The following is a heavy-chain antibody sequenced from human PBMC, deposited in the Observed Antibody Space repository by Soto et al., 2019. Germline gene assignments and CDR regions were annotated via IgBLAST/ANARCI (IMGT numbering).Heavy chain of an antibody. D-gene: IGHD6-25*01. Sequence: QITLKESGPTLVKPTQTLTLTCTVSGFSLSTSGVGVGWIRQPPGKALEWIGLIYWDDDKRYSPSLRSRLTITKDTSKNQVVLTMTNMDPVDTATYYCAHRWNASGGPMRFDPWGQGTLVTVSS. CDR2: IYWDDDK. CDR1: GFSLSTSGVG. J-gene: IGHJ5*02. CDR3: AHRWNASGGPMRFDP. V-gene: IGHV2-5*02.